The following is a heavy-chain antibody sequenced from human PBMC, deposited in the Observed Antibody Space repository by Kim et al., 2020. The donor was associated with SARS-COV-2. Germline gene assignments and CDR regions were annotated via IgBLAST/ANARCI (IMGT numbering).Heavy chain of an antibody. D-gene: IGHD6-13*01. CDR3: AKDSGSSSWFLHNWFDP. J-gene: IGHJ5*02. Sequence: GGSLRLSCAASGFTFGDYAMHWVRQAPGKGLEWVSGISWNSGSIGYADSVKGRFTISRDNAKNSLYLQMNSLRAEDTALYYCAKDSGSSSWFLHNWFDPWGQGTLVTVSS. CDR2: ISWNSGSI. V-gene: IGHV3-9*01. CDR1: GFTFGDYA.